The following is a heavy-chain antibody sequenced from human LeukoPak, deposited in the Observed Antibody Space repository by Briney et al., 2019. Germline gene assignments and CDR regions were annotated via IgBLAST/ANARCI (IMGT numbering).Heavy chain of an antibody. CDR2: IWYDGSNK. CDR1: GFTFSDYG. V-gene: IGHV3-33*01. Sequence: GGSLRLSCAASGFTFSDYGMHWVRQAPGKGLEWVAVIWYDGSNKYYADSVKGRFTISRDNSKNTLYLQMNSLRAEDTAVYYCARDHGSGWYSDYFDYWGQGTLVTVSS. CDR3: ARDHGSGWYSDYFDY. J-gene: IGHJ4*02. D-gene: IGHD6-19*01.